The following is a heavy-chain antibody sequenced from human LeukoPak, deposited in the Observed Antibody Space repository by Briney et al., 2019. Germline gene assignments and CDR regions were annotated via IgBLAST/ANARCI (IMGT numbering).Heavy chain of an antibody. D-gene: IGHD6-13*01. CDR1: GGSFCGYY. J-gene: IGHJ3*02. V-gene: IGHV4-34*01. CDR2: INHSGST. CDR3: ASRQTPYSSSWYWVGAFDI. Sequence: SETLPLNCAVYGGSFCGYYWIWIRQPPGKGLEWIGEINHSGSTNYNPSLKSRVTISVDTSKNQFSLKLSSVTAADTDVYYCASRQTPYSSSWYWVGAFDIWGQGTMVTVSS.